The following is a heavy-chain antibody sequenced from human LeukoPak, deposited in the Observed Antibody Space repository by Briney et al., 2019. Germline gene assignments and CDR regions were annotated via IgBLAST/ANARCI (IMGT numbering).Heavy chain of an antibody. CDR2: ISSSSSYK. Sequence: PGGSLRLSCAASGFTFSSYSMNWVRQAPGKGLEWVSAISSSSSYKYYADSVKGRFTISRDNAKNSLYLQMNSLRAEDTAVYYCARDRVTRHSDAFDIWGQGTMVTVSS. D-gene: IGHD4-11*01. J-gene: IGHJ3*02. V-gene: IGHV3-21*01. CDR1: GFTFSSYS. CDR3: ARDRVTRHSDAFDI.